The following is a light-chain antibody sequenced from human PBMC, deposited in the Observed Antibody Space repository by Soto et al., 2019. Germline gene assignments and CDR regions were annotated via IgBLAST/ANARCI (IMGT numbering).Light chain of an antibody. J-gene: IGKJ1*01. CDR3: LQYGSTPGT. CDR2: GAS. V-gene: IGKV3-20*01. Sequence: EIVLTQSPGTLSLSPGERATLSCRASQSIPNSYLSWYQHKPGQAPRLLIHGASSRATGTPDRFSGSGSGTALPLIIDSLEPEDFALYYCLQYGSTPGTFGQGTKVDLK. CDR1: QSIPNSY.